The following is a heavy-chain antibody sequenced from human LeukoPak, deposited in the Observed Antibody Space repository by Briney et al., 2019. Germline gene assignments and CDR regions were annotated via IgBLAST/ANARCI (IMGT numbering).Heavy chain of an antibody. V-gene: IGHV1-2*02. J-gene: IGHJ4*02. CDR3: ARGPTVTNIVVVPAALDY. CDR2: INPNSGGT. CDR1: GYTFTGYY. Sequence: ASVKVSCKASGYTFTGYYMHWVRQAPGQGLEWMGWINPNSGGTNYAQKFQGRVTMTRDTSISTAYMELSRLRSDDTAVYYCARGPTVTNIVVVPAALDYWGQGTLVTVSS. D-gene: IGHD2-2*01.